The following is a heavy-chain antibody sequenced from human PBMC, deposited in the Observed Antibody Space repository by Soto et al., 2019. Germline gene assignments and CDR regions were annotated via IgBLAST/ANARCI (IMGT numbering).Heavy chain of an antibody. CDR1: GFSLSTSGVG. D-gene: IGHD3-22*01. J-gene: IGHJ4*02. V-gene: IGHV2-5*01. CDR3: ALLYYYDSSGYRFDY. CDR2: IYWNDDK. Sequence: ESGPTLVKPTQTLTLTCTFSGFSLSTSGVGVGWIRQPPGKALEWLALIYWNDDKRYSPSLKSRLTITKDTSKNQVVLTMTNMDPVDTATYYCALLYYYDSSGYRFDYWGQGTLVTVSS.